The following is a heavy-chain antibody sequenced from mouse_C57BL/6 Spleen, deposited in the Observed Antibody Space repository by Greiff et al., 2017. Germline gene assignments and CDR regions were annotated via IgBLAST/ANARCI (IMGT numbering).Heavy chain of an antibody. J-gene: IGHJ3*01. CDR2: FYPGSGSI. Sequence: QVQLQQSGAELVKPGASVKLSCKASGYTFTEYTIHWVKQRSGQGLEWIGWFYPGSGSIKYNEKFKDKDTLTADKSSSTVYMELSRLTSEDSAVYFCARHEDGYSNYGAWFAYWGQGTLVTVSA. CDR3: ARHEDGYSNYGAWFAY. D-gene: IGHD2-5*01. CDR1: GYTFTEYT. V-gene: IGHV1-62-2*01.